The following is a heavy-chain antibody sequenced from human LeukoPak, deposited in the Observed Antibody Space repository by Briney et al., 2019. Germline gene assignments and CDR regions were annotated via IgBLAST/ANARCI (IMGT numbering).Heavy chain of an antibody. V-gene: IGHV4-4*07. CDR1: GGSIHSY. J-gene: IGHJ5*02. D-gene: IGHD3-10*01. CDR3: ARDSGTTGEVKFDP. CDR2: ISGSGAI. Sequence: SETLSLTCTVSGGSIHSYWSWIRQPAGKGLEWIGRISGSGAITYNPALQSRLTISIDTSKNQFSLKLMSVTAADTAVYYCARDSGTTGEVKFDPWGQGTLVTVSS.